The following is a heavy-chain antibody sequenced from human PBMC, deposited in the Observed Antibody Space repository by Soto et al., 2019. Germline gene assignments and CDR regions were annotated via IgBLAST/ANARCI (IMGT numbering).Heavy chain of an antibody. CDR2: IYHSGST. CDR1: GGCISRSMW. D-gene: IGHD3-22*01. CDR3: ARVYYDSGAYYYDYFDY. J-gene: IGHJ4*02. V-gene: IGHV4-4*02. Sequence: AVSGGCISRSMWWSWVRKPPGKGLEWIGSIYHSGSTYYNPSLKSRVTISVDTSKNQFSLKLSSVTAADTAVYYCARVYYDSGAYYYDYFDYWGQGTLVTVSS.